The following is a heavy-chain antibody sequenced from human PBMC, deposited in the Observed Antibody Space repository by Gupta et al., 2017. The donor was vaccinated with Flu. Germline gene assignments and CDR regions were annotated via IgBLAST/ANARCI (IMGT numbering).Heavy chain of an antibody. D-gene: IGHD3-22*01. CDR1: GGTFSTNA. J-gene: IGHJ6*02. CDR3: ARDYDGTGTYYYYYFGMDV. V-gene: IGHV1-69*06. CDR2: IIPKFETP. Sequence: QVHLVQSGAEVKKPGSSVKISCKASGGTFSTNAISWVRQAPGHGLEWMGGIIPKFETPNYAQKFQDRVTITADKSTSTAYMELSSLRSEDTAVYYCARDYDGTGTYYYYYFGMDVWGQGTTVTVSS.